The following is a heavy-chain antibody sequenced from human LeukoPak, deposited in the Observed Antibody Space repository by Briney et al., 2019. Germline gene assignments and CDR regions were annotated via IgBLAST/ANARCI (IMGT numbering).Heavy chain of an antibody. V-gene: IGHV4-38-2*02. D-gene: IGHD6-6*01. CDR2: IYYSGST. CDR1: GYSISSGYY. CDR3: ARVGRSSAFDY. Sequence: SETLSLTCTVSGYSISSGYYWGWIRQPPGKGLEWIGYIYYSGSTYYNPSLKSRVTISVDTSKNQFSLKLSSVTAADTALYYCARVGRSSAFDYWGQGTLVTVSS. J-gene: IGHJ4*02.